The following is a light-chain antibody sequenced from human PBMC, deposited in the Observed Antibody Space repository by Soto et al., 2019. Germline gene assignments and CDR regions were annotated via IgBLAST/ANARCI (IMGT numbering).Light chain of an antibody. J-gene: IGKJ4*01. CDR2: ATS. CDR1: LGISGY. Sequence: DIQMTQSPSTLSGSVGARVTITCRTSLGISGYLAWYQQKQGKAPNLLIYATSTLQSGVPSRFSGSGSGTDLTIIISSLQAEDGETYYCQQVNSYPLTFGEGTKVDIK. CDR3: QQVNSYPLT. V-gene: IGKV1-9*01.